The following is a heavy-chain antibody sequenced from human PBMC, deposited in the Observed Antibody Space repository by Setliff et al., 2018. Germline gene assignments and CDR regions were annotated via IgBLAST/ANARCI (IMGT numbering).Heavy chain of an antibody. CDR1: GFTFSSYA. V-gene: IGHV3-23*01. CDR2: ISGSGGST. CDR3: AKGTVGHCSGATCYPFDS. D-gene: IGHD2-2*01. Sequence: GGSLRLSCAASGFTFSSYAMTWVRQAPGKGLEWVSGISGSGGSTYYADSVKGRFTISRDNSKNTLYLQMNSLRAEDTAVYYCAKGTVGHCSGATCYPFDSWGLGTLVTVSS. J-gene: IGHJ4*02.